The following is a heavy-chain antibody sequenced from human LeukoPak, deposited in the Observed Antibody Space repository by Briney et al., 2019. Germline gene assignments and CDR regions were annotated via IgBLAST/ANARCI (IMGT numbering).Heavy chain of an antibody. J-gene: IGHJ4*02. Sequence: PGGSLRLSCAASGFTFSSYWMHWVRQAPGKGLVWVSRINSDGSSTSYADSVKGRFTISRDNAKNTLYLQMNSLRAEDTAVYYCAREEMVYAIIDYWGQGTLVTVSS. V-gene: IGHV3-74*01. CDR2: INSDGSST. CDR3: AREEMVYAIIDY. D-gene: IGHD2-8*01. CDR1: GFTFSSYW.